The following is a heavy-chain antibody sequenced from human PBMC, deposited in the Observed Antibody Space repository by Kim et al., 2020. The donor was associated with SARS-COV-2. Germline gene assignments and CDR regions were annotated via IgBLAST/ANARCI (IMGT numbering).Heavy chain of an antibody. Sequence: ASVKVSCKASGYTFTSYGISWVRQAPGQGLEWMGWISAYNGNTNYAQKLQGRVTMTTDTSTSTAYMELRSLRSDDTAVYYCARGGHCSSTSCFDYYYYGMDVWGHGTTVTVSS. J-gene: IGHJ6*02. CDR3: ARGGHCSSTSCFDYYYYGMDV. V-gene: IGHV1-18*04. CDR1: GYTFTSYG. CDR2: ISAYNGNT. D-gene: IGHD2-2*01.